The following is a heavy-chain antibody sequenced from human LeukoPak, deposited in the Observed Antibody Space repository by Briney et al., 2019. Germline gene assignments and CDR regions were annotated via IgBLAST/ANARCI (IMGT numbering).Heavy chain of an antibody. D-gene: IGHD6-13*01. J-gene: IGHJ4*02. CDR3: ACSLRQQLGNN. Sequence: SETLSLTCTVSGDSVSSSNYYWAWIRQPPGKGLGWIGSIYYSGSTYYNPSLKSRVTISVDTSKNQFSLKLSSVTAADTAVYYCACSLRQQLGNNWGQGTLVTVSS. CDR1: GDSVSSSNYY. V-gene: IGHV4-39*01. CDR2: IYYSGST.